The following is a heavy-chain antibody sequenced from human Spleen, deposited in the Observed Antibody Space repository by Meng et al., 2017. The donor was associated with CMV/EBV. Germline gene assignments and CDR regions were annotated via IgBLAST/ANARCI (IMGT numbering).Heavy chain of an antibody. J-gene: IGHJ4*02. CDR3: AKGRNIAVAGSCDH. Sequence: GGSLRLSCAASGFTFGDYAMHWVRQAPGKGLEWVSGISWSSGSIGYADSVKGRFTISRDNAKNSLYLQMNSLRAEDTALYYCAKGRNIAVAGSCDHWGQGTLVTVSS. CDR1: GFTFGDYA. D-gene: IGHD6-19*01. V-gene: IGHV3-9*01. CDR2: ISWSSGSI.